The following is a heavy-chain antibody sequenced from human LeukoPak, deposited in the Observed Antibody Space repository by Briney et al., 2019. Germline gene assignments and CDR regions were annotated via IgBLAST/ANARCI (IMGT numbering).Heavy chain of an antibody. CDR3: ARAALSMVRGVIPNWFDP. Sequence: SETLSLTCTVSGYSISSGYYWGWIRQPPGKGLEWIGSIYHSGSTYYNPSLKSRVTISVDTSKNQFSLKLSSVTAADTAVYYRARAALSMVRGVIPNWFDPWGQGTLVTVSS. D-gene: IGHD3-10*01. CDR2: IYHSGST. V-gene: IGHV4-38-2*02. J-gene: IGHJ5*02. CDR1: GYSISSGYY.